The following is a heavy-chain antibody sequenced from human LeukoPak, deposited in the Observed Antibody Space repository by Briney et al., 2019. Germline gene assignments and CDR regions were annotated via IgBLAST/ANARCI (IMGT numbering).Heavy chain of an antibody. CDR1: GGSFSGYY. CDR2: INHSGST. CDR3: ARVNLLLDY. V-gene: IGHV4-34*01. J-gene: IGHJ4*02. Sequence: PSETLSLTCAVYGGSFSGYYWSWIRQPPGKGLEWIGEINHSGSTNYNPPLKSRVTISVDTSKNQFSLKLSSVTAADTAVYYCARVNLLLDYWGQGTLVTVSS.